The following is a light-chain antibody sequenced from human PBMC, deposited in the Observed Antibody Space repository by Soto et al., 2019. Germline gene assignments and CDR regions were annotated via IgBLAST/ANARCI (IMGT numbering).Light chain of an antibody. CDR2: DNT. CDR1: SSNIVAIYD. J-gene: IGLJ3*02. CDR3: QSYDSSLSGWV. V-gene: IGLV1-40*01. Sequence: QSVLTQPPSVSGAPGQRVTISCTGSSSNIVAIYDVHWYQQLPGTAPKLLIYDNTNRPSGVPDRFSGSKSGTSASLAITGLQAEDEADYYCQSYDSSLSGWVFGGGTKVTVL.